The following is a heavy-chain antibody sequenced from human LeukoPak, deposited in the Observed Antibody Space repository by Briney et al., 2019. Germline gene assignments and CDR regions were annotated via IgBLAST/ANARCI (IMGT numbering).Heavy chain of an antibody. V-gene: IGHV3-9*03. CDR1: GFTFDDYA. CDR2: ISWNSGSI. CDR3: AKSHSYDSSGYDAFDI. D-gene: IGHD3-22*01. J-gene: IGHJ3*02. Sequence: GGSLRLSCAASGFTFDDYAMHWVRQAPGKGLEWVSGISWNSGSIGYADSVKGRFTISRDNAKNSLYLQMNSLRAEDMALYYCAKSHSYDSSGYDAFDIWGQGTMVTVSS.